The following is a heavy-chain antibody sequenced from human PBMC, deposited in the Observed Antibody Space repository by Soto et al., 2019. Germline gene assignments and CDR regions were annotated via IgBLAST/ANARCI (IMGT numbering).Heavy chain of an antibody. CDR2: IYYNGNT. J-gene: IGHJ3*02. CDR3: ARDPTPTTATLYAFDI. V-gene: IGHV4-31*03. Sequence: QVQLQESGPGLVQPSQTLSLTCTVSGGSISSGGYYWSWIRQHPAKGLEWIGYIYYNGNTYYNPSLKSRSSTPVDTSKNQSYLNRSSVTAADTAVYYCARDPTPTTATLYAFDIWGQGTMVTVSS. D-gene: IGHD1-1*01. CDR1: GGSISSGGYY.